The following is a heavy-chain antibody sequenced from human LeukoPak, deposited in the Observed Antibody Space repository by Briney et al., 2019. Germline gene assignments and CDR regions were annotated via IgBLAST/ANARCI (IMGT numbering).Heavy chain of an antibody. CDR1: GGSISSYY. V-gene: IGHV4-59*01. CDR2: IYYSGST. Sequence: SETLSLTCTVAGGSISSYYWSWIRQPPGKGLEWIGYIYYSGSTNYNPFLKSRVTISVDTSKNQFSLKLSSVTAADTAVYYCARDSSGYYPTFDYWGQGTLVTVSS. D-gene: IGHD3-22*01. CDR3: ARDSSGYYPTFDY. J-gene: IGHJ4*02.